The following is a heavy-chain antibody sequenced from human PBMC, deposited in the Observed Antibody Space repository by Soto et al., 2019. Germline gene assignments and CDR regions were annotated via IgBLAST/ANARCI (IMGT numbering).Heavy chain of an antibody. Sequence: PSETLSLTCTVSGGSISSGGYYWSWIRQHPGKGPEWIGYIYYSGSTYYNPSLKSRVTISVDTSKNQFSLKLSSVTAADTAVYYCARDSGVVVAATGAFDIWGQGTMVTVSS. V-gene: IGHV4-31*03. J-gene: IGHJ3*02. CDR2: IYYSGST. CDR1: GGSISSGGYY. CDR3: ARDSGVVVAATGAFDI. D-gene: IGHD2-15*01.